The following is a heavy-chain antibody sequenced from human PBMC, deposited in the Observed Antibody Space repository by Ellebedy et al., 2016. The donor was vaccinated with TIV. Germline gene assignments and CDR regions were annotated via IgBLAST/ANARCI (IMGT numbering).Heavy chain of an antibody. CDR1: GGSLSSTSYY. J-gene: IGHJ6*02. D-gene: IGHD2-8*01. Sequence: MPSETLSLTCSVSGGSLSSTSYYWVWFRQPPGKGLEWIGSFSFIGTTYYNPSLKSRVTISVDTSKNQFSLRLSSVTAADTAVYYCASDHTNWDGMDVWGQGTTVTVSS. V-gene: IGHV4-39*07. CDR3: ASDHTNWDGMDV. CDR2: FSFIGTT.